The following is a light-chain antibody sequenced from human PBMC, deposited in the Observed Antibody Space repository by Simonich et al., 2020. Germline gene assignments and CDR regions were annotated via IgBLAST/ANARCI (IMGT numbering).Light chain of an antibody. J-gene: IGLJ3*02. V-gene: IGLV2-8*01. CDR3: SSYAGSNNLRV. CDR2: EVS. Sequence: QSALTQPPSASGSPGQSVTISCTGTSSDVGGYNSVSWYQQHPGKAPQLMIDEVSKRPSGVPDRFSGAKSGNTASLTVSGRQAEDEADYYCSSYAGSNNLRVFGGGTKLTVL. CDR1: SSDVGGYNS.